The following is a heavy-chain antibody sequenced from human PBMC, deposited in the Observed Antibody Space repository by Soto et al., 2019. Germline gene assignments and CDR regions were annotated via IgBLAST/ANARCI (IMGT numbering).Heavy chain of an antibody. J-gene: IGHJ6*02. CDR3: ARRGFMDV. CDR2: IHHSGST. CDR1: GGSFSGYY. D-gene: IGHD1-26*01. V-gene: IGHV4-34*01. Sequence: PSETLSLTCAVYGGSFSGYYWSWIRQPPGKGLEWIGEIHHSGSTNYNPSLKSRVTISIDTSKNQFSLKLSSVTAADTAVYYCARRGFMDVWGQGTTVTVSS.